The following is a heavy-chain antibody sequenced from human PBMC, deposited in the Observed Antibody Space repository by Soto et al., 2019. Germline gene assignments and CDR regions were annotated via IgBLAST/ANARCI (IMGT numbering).Heavy chain of an antibody. CDR3: ASDRVTIIAVTDY. Sequence: QVQLVECGGGVVQPGRSLRLSCAASGFTFSSYAMHWVRQAPGKGLEWVAVISYDGSNKYYADSVKGRFTISRDNSKNTLYLQMNSLRAEDTAVYYCASDRVTIIAVTDYWGQGTLVTVSS. J-gene: IGHJ4*02. CDR1: GFTFSSYA. V-gene: IGHV3-30-3*01. D-gene: IGHD6-19*01. CDR2: ISYDGSNK.